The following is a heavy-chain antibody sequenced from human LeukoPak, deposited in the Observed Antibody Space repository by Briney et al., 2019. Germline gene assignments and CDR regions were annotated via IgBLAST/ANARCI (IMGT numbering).Heavy chain of an antibody. Sequence: AGGSLRLSCAASGFTFSQYWMSWVRQAPGKGLEWVSAISGSGGSTYYADSVKGRFTISRDNSKNTLYLQMNSLRAEDTAVYYCAKCLASRYYNWFDPWGQGTLVTVSS. V-gene: IGHV3-23*01. D-gene: IGHD2-15*01. CDR2: ISGSGGST. J-gene: IGHJ5*02. CDR3: AKCLASRYYNWFDP. CDR1: GFTFSQYW.